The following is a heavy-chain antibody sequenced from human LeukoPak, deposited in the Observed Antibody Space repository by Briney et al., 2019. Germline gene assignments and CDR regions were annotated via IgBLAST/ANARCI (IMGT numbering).Heavy chain of an antibody. D-gene: IGHD1-26*01. CDR2: IRYDGSNK. CDR1: GFTFSSYG. Sequence: PGGSLRLSCAASGFTFSSYGMHWVRQAPGKGLEWVAFIRYDGSNKYYADSVKGRFTISRDNSKNTLYLQMNSLRAEDTAVYYCAKGGGWELWYFDYWGQGTLVTVSS. V-gene: IGHV3-30*02. J-gene: IGHJ4*02. CDR3: AKGGGWELWYFDY.